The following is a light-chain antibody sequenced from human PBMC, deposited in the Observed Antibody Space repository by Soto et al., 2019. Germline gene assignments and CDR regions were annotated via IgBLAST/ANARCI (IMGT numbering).Light chain of an antibody. CDR3: QQYDSSPKT. V-gene: IGKV3-20*01. J-gene: IGKJ1*01. CDR1: PSVSSSY. CDR2: GAS. Sequence: EIVLTHSPGPLSLSPGERATLSCRASPSVSSSYLAWYQQKPGQAPRLLIYGASSRATGIPDRFSGSGSGTDFTLTISRLEPEDVAVYYCQQYDSSPKTFGQGTKVEIK.